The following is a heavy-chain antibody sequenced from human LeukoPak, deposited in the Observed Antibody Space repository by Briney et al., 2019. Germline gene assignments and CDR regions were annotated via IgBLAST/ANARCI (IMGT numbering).Heavy chain of an antibody. CDR1: GFTSSKYA. D-gene: IGHD5-18*01. CDR3: AKGLKTAVGPYMGYHYYMDV. CDR2: VNDRGTGT. J-gene: IGHJ6*03. V-gene: IGHV3-23*01. Sequence: PGGSLRLSCAASGFTSSKYAMSWVRQAPGKGLEWVSTVNDRGTGTYYADSVKGRFTISRDNSKNTLSLQMISLRAEDTALYYCAKGLKTAVGPYMGYHYYMDVWGKGTTVTVSS.